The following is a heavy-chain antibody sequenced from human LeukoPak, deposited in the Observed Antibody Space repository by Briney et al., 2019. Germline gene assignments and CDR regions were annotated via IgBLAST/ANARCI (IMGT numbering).Heavy chain of an antibody. CDR1: RFTFSIYA. D-gene: IGHD3-22*01. Sequence: GGSLRLSCSASRFTFSIYAMSWVRQAPGKGLEWVSSISGSGGSTYYADSVKGRFTISRDNSKTTLYLQVNSLRAEDTAVYYCARTYYYDAWGQGTLVTVSS. CDR2: ISGSGGST. V-gene: IGHV3-23*01. CDR3: ARTYYYDA. J-gene: IGHJ5*02.